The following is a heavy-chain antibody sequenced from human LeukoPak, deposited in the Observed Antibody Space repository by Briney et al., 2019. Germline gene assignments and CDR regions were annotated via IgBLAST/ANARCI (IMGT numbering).Heavy chain of an antibody. CDR1: GFTFSSYA. Sequence: GGSLRLSCAASGFTFSSYAMSWVRQAPGKGLEWVSAFSGSGGSTYYADSVKGRFTISRENSKNTLYLQMNSLRAEDTAVYYCAKTPLYYDFWSGYYKRDYWGQGTLVTVSS. CDR3: AKTPLYYDFWSGYYKRDY. J-gene: IGHJ4*02. D-gene: IGHD3-3*01. CDR2: FSGSGGST. V-gene: IGHV3-23*01.